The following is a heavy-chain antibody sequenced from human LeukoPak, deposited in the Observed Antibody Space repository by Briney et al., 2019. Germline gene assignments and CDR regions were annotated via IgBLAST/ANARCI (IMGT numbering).Heavy chain of an antibody. CDR2: ISSSSSYI. CDR1: GFTFSSYS. Sequence: GGSLRLSCAASGFTFSSYSMNWVRQVPGKGLEWVSSISSSSSYIYYADSVKGRFTISRDNAKNSLYLQMNSLRTEDTAVYYCARSGDYDYFDYWGQGTLVTVSS. J-gene: IGHJ4*02. V-gene: IGHV3-21*01. D-gene: IGHD4-17*01. CDR3: ARSGDYDYFDY.